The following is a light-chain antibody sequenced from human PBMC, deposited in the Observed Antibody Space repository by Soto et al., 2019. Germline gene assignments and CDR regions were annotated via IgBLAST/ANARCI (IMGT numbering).Light chain of an antibody. J-gene: IGKJ5*01. CDR1: QSVSSSY. V-gene: IGKV3D-20*02. CDR2: GAS. CDR3: QQRNNWPPIT. Sequence: THYTTTLALSPEERATLSFSVIQSVSSSYLAWYQQKPGQAPRLLIYGASSRATGIPDRFSGSGSGTDFTLTITSLEPEDFAVYYCQQRNNWPPITFGQGTRLEIK.